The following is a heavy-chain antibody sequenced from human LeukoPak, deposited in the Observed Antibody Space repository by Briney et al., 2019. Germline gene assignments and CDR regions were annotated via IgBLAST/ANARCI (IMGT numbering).Heavy chain of an antibody. J-gene: IGHJ6*02. Sequence: GGSLRLSCAASGFTVSSNYMSWVRQAPGKGLEWVSVIYSGGSTYYADSVKGRFTISRDNSKNTLYLQMNSLRAEDTAVYYCARQGMYYDILTGYFRLSGYGVDVWGQGTTVTVSS. CDR2: IYSGGST. CDR1: GFTVSSNY. V-gene: IGHV3-66*04. CDR3: ARQGMYYDILTGYFRLSGYGVDV. D-gene: IGHD3-9*01.